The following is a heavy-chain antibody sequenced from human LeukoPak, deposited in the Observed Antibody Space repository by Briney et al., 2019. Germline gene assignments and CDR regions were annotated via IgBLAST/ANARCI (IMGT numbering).Heavy chain of an antibody. J-gene: IGHJ6*02. V-gene: IGHV3-11*01. CDR1: GFTFSDYY. CDR2: ISNSGTTI. Sequence: GGSLRLSCAASGFTFSDYYMRWIRQAPGKGLEWVAYISNSGTTIFYPDSVKGRFTISRDNDKNSLYLQMNSLRAEDTAVYYCAREAWGMDVWGQGTTVIVSS. CDR3: AREAWGMDV.